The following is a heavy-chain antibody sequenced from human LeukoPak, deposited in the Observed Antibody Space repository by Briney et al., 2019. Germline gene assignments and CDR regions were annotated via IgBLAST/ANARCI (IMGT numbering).Heavy chain of an antibody. V-gene: IGHV3-15*07. CDR1: GFTFSNVW. CDR3: SYGANFYFDL. Sequence: PGGSLRLSCVVSGFTFSNVWMNWVRQAPGKGLEWVGRIKNKNEGETTEYAAPVKGRFSISRDDSKNSLFLQMNSLKTEDTAVYYCSYGANFYFDLWGRGTLVTVSS. D-gene: IGHD4/OR15-4a*01. J-gene: IGHJ2*01. CDR2: IKNKNEGETT.